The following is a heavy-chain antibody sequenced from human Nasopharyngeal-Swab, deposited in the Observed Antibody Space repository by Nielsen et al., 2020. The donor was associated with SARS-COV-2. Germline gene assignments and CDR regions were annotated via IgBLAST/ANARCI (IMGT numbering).Heavy chain of an antibody. Sequence: LKISRAASGFPFDDYAMHWVRQAPGKGLEGVAGITWNSGSIGYADSVKGRFTISRDHTNNSLYLQMNSLRAEDTALYYCAKASHYYGSGAGGGAFDIWGQGTMVTVSS. CDR1: GFPFDDYA. J-gene: IGHJ3*02. D-gene: IGHD3-10*01. CDR3: AKASHYYGSGAGGGAFDI. V-gene: IGHV3-9*01. CDR2: ITWNSGSI.